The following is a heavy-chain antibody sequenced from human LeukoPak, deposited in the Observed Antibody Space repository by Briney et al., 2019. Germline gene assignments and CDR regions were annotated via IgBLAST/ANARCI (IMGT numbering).Heavy chain of an antibody. CDR1: GFTFSSYA. V-gene: IGHV3-23*01. Sequence: GGSLRLSCAASGFTFSSYAMSWVRQAPGKGLEWVSAISGSGGSTYYADSVKGRFTISRDNSKNTLYLQMNSLRAEDTAVYYCAKDPSGDYVTSLDYWGQGTLVTVSS. CDR2: ISGSGGST. D-gene: IGHD4-17*01. CDR3: AKDPSGDYVTSLDY. J-gene: IGHJ4*02.